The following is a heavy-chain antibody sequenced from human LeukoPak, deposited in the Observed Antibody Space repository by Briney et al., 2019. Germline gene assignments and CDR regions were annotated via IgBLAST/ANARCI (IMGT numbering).Heavy chain of an antibody. D-gene: IGHD1-1*01. CDR2: INSAGDNI. CDR3: ARVRGYNEDY. V-gene: IGHV3-11*01. Sequence: GGSLRLSCVASGFTFSDYFMSWIRQAPGKGLEWLSFINSAGDNIYYADSVKGRFTISRDNSKNTLYLQMNSLRAEDTAVYYCARVRGYNEDYWGQGTLVTVSS. J-gene: IGHJ4*02. CDR1: GFTFSDYF.